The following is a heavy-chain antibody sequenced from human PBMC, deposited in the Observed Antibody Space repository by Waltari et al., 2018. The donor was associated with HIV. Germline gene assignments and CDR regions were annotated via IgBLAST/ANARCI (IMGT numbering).Heavy chain of an antibody. V-gene: IGHV1-2*02. Sequence: QVQLVQSGAEVKKPGASVKVSCKASGYTFTGYYIHRVRQAPGQGLEWMGWINPNSGGTNYAQNFQGRVTMTRDTSISTAYMELSRLRSDDTAVYYCATPSYDSSGYYSAGSEFDYWGQGTLVTVSS. CDR2: INPNSGGT. D-gene: IGHD3-22*01. CDR3: ATPSYDSSGYYSAGSEFDY. CDR1: GYTFTGYY. J-gene: IGHJ4*02.